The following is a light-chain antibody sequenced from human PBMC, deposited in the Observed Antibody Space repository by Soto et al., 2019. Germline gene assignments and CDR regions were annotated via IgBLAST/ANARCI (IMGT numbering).Light chain of an antibody. CDR3: QTWGTGIWV. CDR1: SRHSNYA. CDR2: VNSDGSH. J-gene: IGLJ3*02. V-gene: IGLV4-69*01. Sequence: QLVLTQSPSASASLGASVKLTCTLSSRHSNYAIAWHQQQPEKGPRYLMKVNSDGSHSKGDGIPDRFSGSSSGAERYLTISGLQSEDEADYYCQTWGTGIWVFGGGTTLTVL.